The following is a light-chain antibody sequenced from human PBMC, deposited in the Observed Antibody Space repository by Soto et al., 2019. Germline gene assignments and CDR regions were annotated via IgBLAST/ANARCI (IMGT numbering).Light chain of an antibody. CDR3: SSYTRSSTSCV. J-gene: IGLJ1*01. CDR1: SSDVGGYNY. V-gene: IGLV2-14*01. Sequence: QSVLTQPASVSGSPGQSITISCTGTSSDVGGYNYVSWYQQHPGKAPKLMIYEVSNRPSRVSNRFSGSKSGNTASLTISGLQAEDEADYYCSSYTRSSTSCVFGTGTKLTVL. CDR2: EVS.